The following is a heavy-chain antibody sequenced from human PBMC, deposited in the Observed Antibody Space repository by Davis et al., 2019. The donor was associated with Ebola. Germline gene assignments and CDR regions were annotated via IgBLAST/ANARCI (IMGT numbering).Heavy chain of an antibody. CDR3: AREGAGYYFDD. CDR2: ISYDGDNS. J-gene: IGHJ4*02. D-gene: IGHD4/OR15-4a*01. V-gene: IGHV3-30-3*01. Sequence: GGSLRLSCAASEFTFTTYVMHWVRQAPGKGLEWVAVISYDGDNSYYADSVKGRFTISRDNARNSLYLQMNSLRVEDTAVYYCAREGAGYYFDDWGQGTLVTVSS. CDR1: EFTFTTYV.